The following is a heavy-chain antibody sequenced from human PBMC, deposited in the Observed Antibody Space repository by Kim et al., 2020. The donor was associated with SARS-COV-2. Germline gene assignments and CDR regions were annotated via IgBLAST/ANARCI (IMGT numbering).Heavy chain of an antibody. CDR2: INHSGST. V-gene: IGHV4-34*01. CDR1: GGSFSGYY. D-gene: IGHD3-10*01. Sequence: SETLSLTCAVYGGSFSGYYWSWIRQPPGKGLEWIGEINHSGSTNYNPSLKSRVTISVDTSKNQFSLKLSSVTAADTAVYYCASRRRSTTYYYGSGSHGRWYFDLWGRGTLVTVSS. J-gene: IGHJ2*01. CDR3: ASRRRSTTYYYGSGSHGRWYFDL.